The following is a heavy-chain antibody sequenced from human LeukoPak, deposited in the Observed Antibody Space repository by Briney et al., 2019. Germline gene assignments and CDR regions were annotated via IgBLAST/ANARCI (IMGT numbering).Heavy chain of an antibody. CDR2: IYYSGST. D-gene: IGHD3-10*01. CDR3: ARSVPPAYYYGSGRHNWFDP. Sequence: SETLSLTCTVSGGSISSGDYYWSWIRQPPGKGLEWIGYIYYSGSTYYNPSLKSRVTISVDTSKNQFSLKLSSVTAADTAVYYCARSVPPAYYYGSGRHNWFDPWGQGTLVTVSS. CDR1: GGSISSGDYY. V-gene: IGHV4-30-4*08. J-gene: IGHJ5*02.